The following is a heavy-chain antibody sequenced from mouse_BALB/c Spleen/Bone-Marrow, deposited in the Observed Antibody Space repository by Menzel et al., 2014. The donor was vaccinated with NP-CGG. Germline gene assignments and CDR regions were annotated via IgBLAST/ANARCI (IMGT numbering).Heavy chain of an antibody. CDR3: LTAGFDY. V-gene: IGHV1-5*01. CDR1: GYTFTSYW. D-gene: IGHD3-1*01. CDR2: FYPGNSDT. J-gene: IGHJ2*01. Sequence: VQLQQSGTVLARPGASVKVPCKASGYTFTSYWMHWIKQRTGQGLEWIGAFYPGNSDTIYNQKFKGKAKLTAVTSTSTAYMELSSLTNEDSAVYFCLTAGFDYWGQGTTLTVSS.